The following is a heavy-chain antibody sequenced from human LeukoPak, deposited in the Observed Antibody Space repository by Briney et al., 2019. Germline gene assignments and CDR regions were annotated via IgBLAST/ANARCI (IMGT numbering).Heavy chain of an antibody. V-gene: IGHV3-23*01. CDR1: EFNFNNFA. CDR2: MTGPADTT. J-gene: IGHJ4*02. CDR3: AKGAEIDH. Sequence: GSLRLSCAASEFNFNNFAMSWVRQAPGKGLEWLSAMTGPADTTYYAESVKGRFTISRDYSKSMVFLQMNSLRVEDTAIYYCAKGAEIDHWGQGTLVTVSS.